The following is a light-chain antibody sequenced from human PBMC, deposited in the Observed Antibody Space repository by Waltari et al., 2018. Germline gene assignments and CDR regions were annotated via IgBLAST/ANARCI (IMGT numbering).Light chain of an antibody. CDR2: TAS. CDR1: QSIGRW. J-gene: IGKJ1*01. CDR3: QQYKSYPWT. V-gene: IGKV1-5*03. Sequence: DIQMTQSPSTLSASVGDRVPVTCRASQSIGRWLAWYQQKPGKATKLLIYTASSLESGVPSRFSGSGSGTEFTLTISSLQPDDFATYYCQQYKSYPWTFGQGTKVEIK.